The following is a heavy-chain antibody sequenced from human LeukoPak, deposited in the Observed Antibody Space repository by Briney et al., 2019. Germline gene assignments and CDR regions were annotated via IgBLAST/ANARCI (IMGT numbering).Heavy chain of an antibody. J-gene: IGHJ4*02. CDR1: GGSFSGYY. V-gene: IGHV4-34*01. Sequence: SETLSLTCAVYGGSFSGYYWSWVGQPPAKGLEWIGEIDHSRSPNFRPSLKSRVTISVYPSKIPVSLKLSSVTRACTAVYYSSRGRMYYYGSVSYYLDYWGQRTLVTVSS. D-gene: IGHD3-10*01. CDR2: IDHSRSP. CDR3: SRGRMYYYGSVSYYLDY.